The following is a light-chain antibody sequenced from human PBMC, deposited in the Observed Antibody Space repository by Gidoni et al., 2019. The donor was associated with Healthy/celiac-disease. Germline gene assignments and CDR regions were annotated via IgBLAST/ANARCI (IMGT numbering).Light chain of an antibody. CDR2: NAS. CDR3: QQYNSYSPTS. Sequence: DIQMTQSPSTLSASVGDRVTITCRASQSISSWLACYQQKPGKAPKPLIYNASSLESWVPSRFSGSGSWTEFSLTISSLQPDDFATYYCQQYNSYSPTSFGQGTKLEIK. CDR1: QSISSW. V-gene: IGKV1-5*03. J-gene: IGKJ2*03.